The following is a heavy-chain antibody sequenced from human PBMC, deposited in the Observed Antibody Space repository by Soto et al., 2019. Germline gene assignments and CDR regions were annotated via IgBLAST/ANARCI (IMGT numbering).Heavy chain of an antibody. CDR2: IYYTGST. Sequence: SETLSLTCTVSGVSISSYYWSWIRQPPGKGLEYIGYIYYTGSTKYNPSLKSRVTISVDTSKNQFSLRLTSMTAADTAVYYCARGDVVVPAAWFDPWGQGSLVTVSS. CDR3: ARGDVVVPAAWFDP. D-gene: IGHD2-2*01. J-gene: IGHJ5*02. CDR1: GVSISSYY. V-gene: IGHV4-59*01.